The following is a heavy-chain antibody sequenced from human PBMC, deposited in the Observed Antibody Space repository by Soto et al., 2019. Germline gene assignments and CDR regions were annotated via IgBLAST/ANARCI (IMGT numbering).Heavy chain of an antibody. CDR2: IYYTGSI. CDR1: GGSISSTNYY. D-gene: IGHD3-10*01. CDR3: VRHGYQWELPSPFWF. Sequence: QLQLQESGPGLVKPSETLSLTCTVSGGSISSTNYYWAWIRQPPGKGLEWTGSIYYTGSICYNPSLQSRVTISLDTYKNQFSLQLRSVTAADTAVYYCVRHGYQWELPSPFWFWGQGTLVTVSS. J-gene: IGHJ4*02. V-gene: IGHV4-39*01.